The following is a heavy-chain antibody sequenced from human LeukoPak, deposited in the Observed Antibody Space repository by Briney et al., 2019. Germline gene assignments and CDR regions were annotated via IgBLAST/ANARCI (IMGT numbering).Heavy chain of an antibody. J-gene: IGHJ4*02. CDR1: GFTFDDYA. D-gene: IGHD3-22*01. CDR3: ARGVLLLTTKFDY. CDR2: ISWNSGSI. Sequence: GGSLRLSCAASGFTFDDYAMHWVRQAPGTGLEWVSGISWNSGSIGYADSVKGRFTISRDNAKNSLYLQMSSVRAEDMALYYCARGVLLLTTKFDYWGQGTLVTVSS. V-gene: IGHV3-9*03.